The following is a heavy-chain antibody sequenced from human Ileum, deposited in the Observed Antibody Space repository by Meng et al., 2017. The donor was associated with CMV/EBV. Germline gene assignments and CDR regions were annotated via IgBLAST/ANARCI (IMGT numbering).Heavy chain of an antibody. J-gene: IGHJ4*01. V-gene: IGHV3-11*01. Sequence: GESLKISCPASGFTFGYYAMSWIRQAPGKGLEWVSYISSSGSTIYYADSVKGRFTISRDNAKNSLYLQMNSLRAEDTAVYYCARELVRGVIVYPYYFDYWGQGTLVTVSS. CDR2: ISSSGSTI. D-gene: IGHD3-10*01. CDR3: ARELVRGVIVYPYYFDY. CDR1: GFTFGYYA.